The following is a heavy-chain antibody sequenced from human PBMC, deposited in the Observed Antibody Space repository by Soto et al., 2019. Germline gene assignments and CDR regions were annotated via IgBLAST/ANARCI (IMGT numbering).Heavy chain of an antibody. J-gene: IGHJ3*02. V-gene: IGHV4-59*01. CDR3: ARDLYGHDAFDI. CDR1: GGSISSYY. D-gene: IGHD3-16*01. CDR2: IYYSGST. Sequence: SETLSLTCTVSGGSISSYYWSWIRQPPGKGLEWIGYIYYSGSTNYNPSLKSRVTISVDTSKNQFSLKLSSVTAADTAVYYCARDLYGHDAFDIWGQGTMVTVS.